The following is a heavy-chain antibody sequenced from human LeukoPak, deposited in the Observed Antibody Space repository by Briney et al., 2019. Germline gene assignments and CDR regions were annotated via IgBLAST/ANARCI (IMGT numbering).Heavy chain of an antibody. CDR1: GYTFTGYY. J-gene: IGHJ3*02. D-gene: IGHD3-22*01. V-gene: IGHV1-2*02. CDR3: ARGGDSSGYAFDI. CDR2: INPNSGGT. Sequence: GASVKVSCKASGYTFTGYYMHWVRQAPGQGLEWMGWINPNSGGTNYAQKFQGRVTMTRDTSISTAYMQLSRLRSDDTAVYYCARGGDSSGYAFDIWGQGTMVTVSS.